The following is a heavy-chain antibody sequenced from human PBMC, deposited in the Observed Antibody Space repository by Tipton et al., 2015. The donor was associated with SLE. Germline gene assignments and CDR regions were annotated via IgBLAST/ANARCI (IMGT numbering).Heavy chain of an antibody. CDR2: IYYSGST. Sequence: LRLSCTVSGGSISSYYWSWIRQPPGKGLEWIGYIYYSGSTNYNPSLKSRVTISVDTSKNQFSLKLSSVTAADTAVYYCARQGLRYFDWLWDAFDIWGQGTMVTVSS. J-gene: IGHJ3*02. CDR1: GGSISSYY. D-gene: IGHD3-9*01. CDR3: ARQGLRYFDWLWDAFDI. V-gene: IGHV4-59*01.